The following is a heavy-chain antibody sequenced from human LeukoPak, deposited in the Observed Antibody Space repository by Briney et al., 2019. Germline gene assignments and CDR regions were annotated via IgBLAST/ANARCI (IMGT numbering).Heavy chain of an antibody. CDR1: GFTFDDYG. D-gene: IGHD6-19*01. Sequence: PGGSLRLSCEASGFTFDDYGMSWVRQAPGKGLEWDSGINWNGGRTGYADSVKGRFTISRDNAKNSLYLQMNSLRAEDTAVYCCAKISSGWWRVYYYYMDVWGKGTTVTISS. V-gene: IGHV3-20*04. CDR2: INWNGGRT. J-gene: IGHJ6*03. CDR3: AKISSGWWRVYYYYMDV.